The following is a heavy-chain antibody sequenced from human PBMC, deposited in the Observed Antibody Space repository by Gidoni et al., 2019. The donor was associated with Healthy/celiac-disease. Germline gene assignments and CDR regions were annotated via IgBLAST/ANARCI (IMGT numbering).Heavy chain of an antibody. Sequence: EVQLGESGGGLVKPGGSLRLSCAASGLPVSSDSMNWVRQAPGKVLELVASSISSSSYIYYADSVKGRFTISRDNAKNSLYLPMNSLRADDTSVYYFARDFSSYCTNGVCYSAFDIWGQGTMVTVSS. CDR1: GLPVSSDS. CDR3: ARDFSSYCTNGVCYSAFDI. J-gene: IGHJ3*02. V-gene: IGHV3-21*01. D-gene: IGHD2-8*01. CDR2: SISSSSYI.